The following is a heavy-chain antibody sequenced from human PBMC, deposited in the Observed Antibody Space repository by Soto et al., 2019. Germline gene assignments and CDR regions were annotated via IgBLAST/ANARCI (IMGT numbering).Heavy chain of an antibody. CDR3: ARGGDGYTLTSNWFDP. Sequence: QVQLVQSGAEVKKPGSSVKVSCKASGGTFSSYTISWVRQAPGQGLEWMGRIIPILGIANYAQKLQGRVTITADKSTSTAYMELSSLRSEDTAVYYCARGGDGYTLTSNWFDPWGQGTLVTVSS. J-gene: IGHJ5*02. V-gene: IGHV1-69*02. CDR1: GGTFSSYT. D-gene: IGHD5-18*01. CDR2: IIPILGIA.